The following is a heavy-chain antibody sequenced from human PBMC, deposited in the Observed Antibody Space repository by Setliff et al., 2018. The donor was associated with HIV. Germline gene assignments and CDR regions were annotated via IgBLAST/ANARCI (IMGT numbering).Heavy chain of an antibody. J-gene: IGHJ4*02. CDR1: GGTFSSYA. V-gene: IGHV1-69*05. CDR2: IIPIFGTA. CDR3: ARPLAPYSNLAHFDY. Sequence: ASVKVSCKASGGTFSSYAISWVRQAPGQGLEWMGGIIPIFGTANYAQKFQGRVTITTDESTSTAYMELSSLRSEDTAVYYCARPLAPYSNLAHFDYLGQGTLVTVSS. D-gene: IGHD4-4*01.